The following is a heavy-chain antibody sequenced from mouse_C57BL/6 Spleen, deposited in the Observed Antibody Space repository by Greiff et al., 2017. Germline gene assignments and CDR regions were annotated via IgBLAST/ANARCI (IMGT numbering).Heavy chain of an antibody. J-gene: IGHJ1*03. CDR1: GYTFTSYW. D-gene: IGHD2-3*01. CDR3: VRGRGYYVWYFDV. V-gene: IGHV1-50*01. Sequence: QVQLQQPGAELVKPGASVKLSCKASGYTFTSYWMQWVKQRPGQGLEWIGEIDPSDSYTNYNQKFKGKATLTVDTSSSTAYMQLSSLTSEDSAVYYCVRGRGYYVWYFDVWGTGTTVTVSS. CDR2: IDPSDSYT.